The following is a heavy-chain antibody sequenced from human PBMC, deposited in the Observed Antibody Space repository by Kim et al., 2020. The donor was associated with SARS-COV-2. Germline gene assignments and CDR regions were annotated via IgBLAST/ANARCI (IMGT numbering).Heavy chain of an antibody. D-gene: IGHD3-3*01. Sequence: ASVKVSCKASGYTFTGYYMHWVRQAPGQGLEWMGWINPNSGGTNYAQKFQGRVTMTRDTSISTAYMELSRLRSDDTAVSYCARVSDSRGLLLTYYDFWSGYANGTYYFDYWGQGTLVTVSS. CDR1: GYTFTGYY. CDR2: INPNSGGT. CDR3: ARVSDSRGLLLTYYDFWSGYANGTYYFDY. V-gene: IGHV1-2*02. J-gene: IGHJ4*02.